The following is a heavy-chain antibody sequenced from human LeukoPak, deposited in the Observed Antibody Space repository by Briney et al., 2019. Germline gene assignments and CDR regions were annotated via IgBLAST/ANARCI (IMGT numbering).Heavy chain of an antibody. CDR2: MSSSSSTI. CDR1: GVTFSSYS. D-gene: IGHD3-3*01. Sequence: GGSLRLSCVASGVTFSSYSMNWVRQAPGKGLEWVSYMSSSSSTIYYAESVKGRFTISRDNAKNSLYLQMNSLRAEDTAVYYCARDHDFWSGSTYYYYYYMDVWGKGTTVTVS. V-gene: IGHV3-48*04. CDR3: ARDHDFWSGSTYYYYYYMDV. J-gene: IGHJ6*03.